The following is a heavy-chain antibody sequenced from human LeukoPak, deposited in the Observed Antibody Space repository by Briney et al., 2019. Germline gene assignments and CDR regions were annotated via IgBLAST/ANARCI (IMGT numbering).Heavy chain of an antibody. V-gene: IGHV3-23*01. CDR3: AKELGWDLTHAFDI. CDR2: ISANGGNT. J-gene: IGHJ3*02. CDR1: GFTFSTYV. D-gene: IGHD7-27*01. Sequence: GGSLRLSCAASGFTFSTYVMTWVRQAPGKGLEWVSGISANGGNTYYGDSVKGRFTISRDNSKNTVYLRMHSLGAEDTAIYYCAKELGWDLTHAFDIWGQGTMVTVSS.